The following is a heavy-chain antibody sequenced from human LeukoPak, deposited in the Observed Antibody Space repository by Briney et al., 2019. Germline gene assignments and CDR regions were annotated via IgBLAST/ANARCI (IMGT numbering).Heavy chain of an antibody. V-gene: IGHV3-30*04. J-gene: IGHJ4*02. Sequence: TGGSLRLSCAASGFTFRSYAMHWVRQAPGKGLEWVAVISYDGGNKYYADSVKGRFTTSRDNSKNTLSLQLNSLRAEDTAVYYCARSPLIDSRVDYWGQGTLVTVSS. CDR2: ISYDGGNK. CDR1: GFTFRSYA. D-gene: IGHD3-22*01. CDR3: ARSPLIDSRVDY.